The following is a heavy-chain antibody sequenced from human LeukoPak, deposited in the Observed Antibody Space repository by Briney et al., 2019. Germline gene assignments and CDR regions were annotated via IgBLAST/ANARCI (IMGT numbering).Heavy chain of an antibody. D-gene: IGHD6-6*01. V-gene: IGHV3-7*01. CDR2: IKENENDE. J-gene: IGHJ3*02. CDR3: ARSIAITDVDAFDI. Sequence: GGSLRLSCAASGFTFSHYWMSWVRQAPGKGLEWVANIKENENDENYLDAVKGRFIISTDNAKNSVDLHMHSLRVEDTAVYYCARSIAITDVDAFDIWGQGTMVTVSS. CDR1: GFTFSHYW.